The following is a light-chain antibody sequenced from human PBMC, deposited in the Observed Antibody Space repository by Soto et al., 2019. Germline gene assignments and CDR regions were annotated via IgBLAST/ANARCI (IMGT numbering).Light chain of an antibody. Sequence: QSALTQPASVSGSPGQSITISCTGTSSDVGFYNLVSWYQHRPGKAPKFILYDVSKRPSGVPDRFSGSKSGNTASLTISGLQAENEADYYCCSYAGSYGVFGTGTKVTVL. CDR3: CSYAGSYGV. CDR1: SSDVGFYNL. V-gene: IGLV2-11*01. J-gene: IGLJ1*01. CDR2: DVS.